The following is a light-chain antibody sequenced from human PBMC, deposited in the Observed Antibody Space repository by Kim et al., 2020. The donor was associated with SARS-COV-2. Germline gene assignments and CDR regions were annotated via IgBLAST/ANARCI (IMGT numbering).Light chain of an antibody. Sequence: LGQTVRLTCQGDSLKKFYATWYQQRSGQAPLLVLYGKSSRPSGIPDRFSGSASGDTASLTITGAQAEDEADYYCTSRDSSSDHVVFGGGTKVTVL. J-gene: IGLJ2*01. CDR1: SLKKFY. V-gene: IGLV3-19*01. CDR3: TSRDSSSDHVV. CDR2: GKS.